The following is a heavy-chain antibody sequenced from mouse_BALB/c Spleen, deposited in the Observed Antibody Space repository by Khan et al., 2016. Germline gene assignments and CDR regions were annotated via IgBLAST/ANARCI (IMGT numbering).Heavy chain of an antibody. Sequence: QVQLQQSGPELVKPGASVRISCKASGYTFTSYYIHWVKQRPGQGLEWIGRIYPGNVNTKYNEKFKGKATLTADKSSSTAYMQLSSLTSEDTAIYFYAREDSYDVYCYVDDWGEGTTGTVSS. V-gene: IGHV1S56*01. D-gene: IGHD3-3*01. CDR3: AREDSYDVYCYVDD. J-gene: IGHJ1*01. CDR2: IYPGNVNT. CDR1: GYTFTSYY.